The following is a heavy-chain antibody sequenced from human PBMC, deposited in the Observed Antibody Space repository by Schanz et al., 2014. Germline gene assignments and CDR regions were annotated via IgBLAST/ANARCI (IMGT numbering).Heavy chain of an antibody. D-gene: IGHD5-12*01. Sequence: QSGAEVKKPGSSVKVSCKVSGGTFNSYAISWVRQAAGQGLEWMGGIIPIFGTRNYAQGFQGRVTFTADDSTSTAYMELSSLRSEVTAVYYCARGDIVIESPTYFDGWARGTLVTVFS. V-gene: IGHV1-69*01. CDR3: ARGDIVIESPTYFDG. CDR2: IIPIFGTR. CDR1: GGTFNSYA. J-gene: IGHJ2*01.